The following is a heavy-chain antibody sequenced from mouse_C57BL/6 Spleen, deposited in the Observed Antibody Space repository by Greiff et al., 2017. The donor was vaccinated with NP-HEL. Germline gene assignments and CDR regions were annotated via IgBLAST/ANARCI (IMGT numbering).Heavy chain of an antibody. CDR2: IYPGDGDT. J-gene: IGHJ2*01. Sequence: VQLQQSGAELVKPGASVKISCKASGYAFSSYWMNWVKQRPGKGLEWIGQIYPGDGDTNYNGKFKGKATLTADNSSSTAYVQLSSLTSEDSAVYFCARDGYYGSPYYFDYWGQGTTLTVSS. CDR3: ARDGYYGSPYYFDY. D-gene: IGHD1-1*01. CDR1: GYAFSSYW. V-gene: IGHV1-80*01.